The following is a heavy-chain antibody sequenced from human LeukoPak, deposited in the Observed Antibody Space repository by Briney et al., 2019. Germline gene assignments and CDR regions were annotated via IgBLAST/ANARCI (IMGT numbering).Heavy chain of an antibody. CDR2: INGNGGGS. J-gene: IGHJ3*02. D-gene: IGHD6-19*01. Sequence: GGSLRLSCAASGFTFSDHAMSWVRQAPAKGLEWVSSINGNGGGSYYIDSVKGRITISRDNSKNTLYLQMNSLRAEDTAVYYCAKHGYSSGIYDAFDIWGQGTMVTVSS. V-gene: IGHV3-23*01. CDR3: AKHGYSSGIYDAFDI. CDR1: GFTFSDHA.